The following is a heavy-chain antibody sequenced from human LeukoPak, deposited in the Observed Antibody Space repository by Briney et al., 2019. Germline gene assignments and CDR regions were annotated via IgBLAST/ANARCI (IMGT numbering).Heavy chain of an antibody. CDR3: ASDDSSGYYGVVRPTPY. V-gene: IGHV3-7*01. J-gene: IGHJ4*02. CDR2: IKPDVSEK. D-gene: IGHD3-22*01. Sequence: GGSLRLSCAASGMTFSSFWMSWVRQAPGKGLEWVAHIKPDVSEKYYLDSVKGRFTVSRDNAKNSLYLQMNSLRAEDTAVYYCASDDSSGYYGVVRPTPYWGQGTLVTVSS. CDR1: GMTFSSFW.